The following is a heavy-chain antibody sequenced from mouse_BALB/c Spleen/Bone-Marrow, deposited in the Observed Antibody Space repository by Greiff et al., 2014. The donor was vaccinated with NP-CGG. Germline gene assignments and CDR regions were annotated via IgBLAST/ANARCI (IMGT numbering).Heavy chain of an antibody. CDR3: ARSAPWDGFAY. V-gene: IGHV1-7*01. Sequence: QVHVKQSGAELAKPGASVKMSCKASGYTFTSYWMHWVKQRLGQGLEWIGYINPSTGYTEYNQKFKDKATLTADKSSSTAYMQLSSLTSEDSAVYYCARSAPWDGFAYWGQGTLVTVSA. D-gene: IGHD4-1*01. CDR1: GYTFTSYW. J-gene: IGHJ3*01. CDR2: INPSTGYT.